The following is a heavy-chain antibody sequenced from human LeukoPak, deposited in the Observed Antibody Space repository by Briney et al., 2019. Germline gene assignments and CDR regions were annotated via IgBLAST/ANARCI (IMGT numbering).Heavy chain of an antibody. J-gene: IGHJ4*02. Sequence: ASVTVSCKASGYTFTGYYMHWVRQAPGQGLEWMGGIIPIFGTANYAQKFQGRVTITADESTSTAYMELSSLRSEDTAVYYCARGGDYYDSSGFFRFDYWGQGTLVTVSS. V-gene: IGHV1-69*13. CDR1: GYTFTGYY. CDR3: ARGGDYYDSSGFFRFDY. D-gene: IGHD3-22*01. CDR2: IIPIFGTA.